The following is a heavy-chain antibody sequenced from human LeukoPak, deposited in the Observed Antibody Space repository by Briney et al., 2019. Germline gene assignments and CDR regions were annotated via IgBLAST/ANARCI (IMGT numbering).Heavy chain of an antibody. CDR2: IYYSGST. Sequence: SETLSLTCTVSGGSISSYYWSWIRQPPGKGLAWIGYIYYSGSTNYNPSLKSRVTISVDKSKNQFSLKLSSVTAADTAVYYCARSRWLQLNFDYWGQGTLVTVSS. D-gene: IGHD5-24*01. CDR3: ARSRWLQLNFDY. J-gene: IGHJ4*02. CDR1: GGSISSYY. V-gene: IGHV4-59*01.